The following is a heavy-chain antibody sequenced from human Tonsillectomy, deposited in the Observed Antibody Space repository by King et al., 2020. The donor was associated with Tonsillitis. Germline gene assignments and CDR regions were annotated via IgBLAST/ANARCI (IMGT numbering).Heavy chain of an antibody. Sequence: VQLVESGGGVVQPGGSLRLSCTVSGFIFSHYAMHWVRQAPGKGLEWVSTISYDGNKVHYADSAKGRFTISRDNSKNTVFLQMNSLRSEDTAVYYCAKDAVYYDYLWGTFHYWGQGILVTVSS. CDR3: AKDAVYYDYLWGTFHY. CDR1: GFIFSHYA. D-gene: IGHD3-16*01. J-gene: IGHJ4*02. V-gene: IGHV3-30*18. CDR2: ISYDGNKV.